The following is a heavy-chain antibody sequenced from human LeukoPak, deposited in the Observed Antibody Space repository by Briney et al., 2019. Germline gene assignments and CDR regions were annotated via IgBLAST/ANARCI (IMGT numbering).Heavy chain of an antibody. J-gene: IGHJ4*02. CDR3: AKDFRVGAYEN. CDR1: GGSISSSSYY. D-gene: IGHD1-26*01. Sequence: ETLSLTCTVSGGSISSSSYYWGWIRQPPGKGLEWVSAISGSGGSTYYADSVKGRFTISRDNSKNTLYLQMNSLRAEDTAVYYCAKDFRVGAYENWGQGTLVTVSS. CDR2: ISGSGGST. V-gene: IGHV3-23*01.